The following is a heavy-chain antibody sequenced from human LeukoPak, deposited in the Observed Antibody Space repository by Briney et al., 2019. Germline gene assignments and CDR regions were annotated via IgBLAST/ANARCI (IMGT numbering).Heavy chain of an antibody. D-gene: IGHD2-21*02. CDR3: ARFRVLSVGGDYDSYYFDY. Sequence: SSVTLSLTCTVSGGSISSSSYYWGWIRQPPGKGLEWIGSIYYSGSTYYNPSLKSRVTISVDTSKNQFSLKLSSVTAADTAVYYCARFRVLSVGGDYDSYYFDYWGQGTLVTVSS. CDR2: IYYSGST. CDR1: GGSISSSSYY. J-gene: IGHJ4*02. V-gene: IGHV4-39*01.